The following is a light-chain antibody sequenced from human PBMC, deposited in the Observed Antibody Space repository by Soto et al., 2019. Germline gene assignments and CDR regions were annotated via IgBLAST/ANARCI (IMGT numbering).Light chain of an antibody. CDR3: QQYGSSRWT. J-gene: IGKJ1*01. V-gene: IGKV3-20*01. CDR2: GAS. Sequence: EIVLTQSPATLSVSPGERATLSCRASQSVSSNYLAWYQQNPGQAPRLLIYGASSRATGIPDRFSGSGSGTDFTLTISRLEPEDFAVYYCQQYGSSRWTFGQGTKVDIK. CDR1: QSVSSNY.